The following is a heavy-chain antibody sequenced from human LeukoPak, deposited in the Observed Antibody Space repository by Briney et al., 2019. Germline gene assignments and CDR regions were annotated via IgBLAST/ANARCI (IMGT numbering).Heavy chain of an antibody. V-gene: IGHV4-39*02. CDR3: ARDLSGWELQEY. CDR1: GGSISSSSYY. Sequence: PSETLSLTCTVSGGSISSSSYYWGWIRQPPGKGLEWIGSIYYSGSTYYNPSLKSRVTISVDTSKNQFSLKLSSVTAADTAVYYCARDLSGWELQEYWGQGTLVTVSS. J-gene: IGHJ4*02. D-gene: IGHD1-26*01. CDR2: IYYSGST.